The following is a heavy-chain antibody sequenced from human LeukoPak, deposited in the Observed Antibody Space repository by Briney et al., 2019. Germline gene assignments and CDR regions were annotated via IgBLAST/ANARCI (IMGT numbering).Heavy chain of an antibody. CDR1: GYSISSGYY. Sequence: SETLSLTCAVSGYSISSGYYWGWIRQPPGKGLEWIGSIYHSGSTYYNPSLKSRVTISVDTSKNQFSLKLSSVTAADTAVYYRARLIATDYFDYWGQGTLVTVSS. CDR2: IYHSGST. J-gene: IGHJ4*02. V-gene: IGHV4-38-2*01. D-gene: IGHD6-13*01. CDR3: ARLIATDYFDY.